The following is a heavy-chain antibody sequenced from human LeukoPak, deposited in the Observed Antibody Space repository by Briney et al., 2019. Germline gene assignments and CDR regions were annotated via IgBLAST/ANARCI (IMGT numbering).Heavy chain of an antibody. CDR2: ILGLGGASRT. CDR3: AHGTMYQLDY. D-gene: IGHD2-2*01. Sequence: QPGGTLRLSCSASGFSFSTDGMSWVRQAPGKELEWVSGILGLGGASRTYYADSVKGRFTISRDNSKNTLYLQMNSLRAEDTAVYYCAHGTMYQLDYWGQGTLVTVSS. V-gene: IGHV3-23*01. J-gene: IGHJ4*02. CDR1: GFSFSTDG.